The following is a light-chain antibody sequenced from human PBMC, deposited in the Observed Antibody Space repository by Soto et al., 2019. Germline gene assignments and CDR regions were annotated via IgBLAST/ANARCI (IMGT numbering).Light chain of an antibody. V-gene: IGLV4-60*02. CDR1: SVHSSYI. Sequence: QSVLTQSSSASASLGSSVKLTCTLRSVHSSYIIAWHQQKPGKAPRYLMKLEGSGSYNKGSGVPDRFSGSSSGADRYLTISNLQFEDEADYYCETWDSNTRVFGGGTKRIVL. CDR2: LEGSGSY. CDR3: ETWDSNTRV. J-gene: IGLJ2*01.